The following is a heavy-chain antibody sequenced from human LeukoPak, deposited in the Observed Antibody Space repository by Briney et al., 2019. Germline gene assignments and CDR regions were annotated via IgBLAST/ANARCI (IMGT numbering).Heavy chain of an antibody. CDR1: GYSFTSYW. V-gene: IGHV5-51*01. CDR2: IYPGDSDT. CDR3: ARGSVEMATITSFDY. J-gene: IGHJ4*02. Sequence: GESLKISCKGSGYSFTSYWIGWVRQLPGKGLEWMGIIYPGDSDTRYSPSFQGQVTISADKSISTAYLQWSSLKASDTAMYYCARGSVEMATITSFDYWGQGTLVTVSS. D-gene: IGHD5-24*01.